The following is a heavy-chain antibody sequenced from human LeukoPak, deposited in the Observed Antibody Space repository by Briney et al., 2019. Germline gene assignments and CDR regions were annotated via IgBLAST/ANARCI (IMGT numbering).Heavy chain of an antibody. CDR2: IYYSGST. Sequence: SETLSLTCTVSGGSISSSSYYWGWIRQPPGKGLEWIGSIYYSGSTYYNPSLKSRVTISVDTSKNQFSLKLSSETAADTAVYYCARELRFLEWLFIKSVWFDPWGQGTLVTVSS. CDR1: GGSISSSSYY. J-gene: IGHJ5*02. CDR3: ARELRFLEWLFIKSVWFDP. V-gene: IGHV4-39*07. D-gene: IGHD3-3*01.